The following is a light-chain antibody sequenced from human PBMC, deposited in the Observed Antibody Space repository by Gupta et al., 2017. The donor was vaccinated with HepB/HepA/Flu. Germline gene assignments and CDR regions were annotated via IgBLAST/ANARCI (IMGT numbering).Light chain of an antibody. J-gene: IGLJ2*01. Sequence: HSVLTQPPSVSGAPGQGVPIPCTGSSSNIGAGYDVHWYQQLPGTAPKLLIYGNSKRPSGVPDRFSGSKSGTSASLAITGLQAEDEADYYCQSYDSLGAYVVFGGGTKVTVL. CDR1: SSNIGAGYD. CDR2: GNS. V-gene: IGLV1-40*01. CDR3: QSYDSLGAYVV.